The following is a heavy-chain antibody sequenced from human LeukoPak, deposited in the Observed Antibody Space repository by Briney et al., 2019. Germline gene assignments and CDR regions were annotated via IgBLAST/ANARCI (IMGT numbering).Heavy chain of an antibody. Sequence: ASVKVSCKASGYTFTGYYMHWVRQVAGQGLEWMGWISAQHGQTEYAPNSQDRVTMTTDTYTNTAYMELRSLRSDDTAVYYCARDRIVGATKNYYYYYMDVWGKGTTVTVSS. CDR3: ARDRIVGATKNYYYYYMDV. CDR2: ISAQHGQT. J-gene: IGHJ6*03. CDR1: GYTFTGYY. V-gene: IGHV1-18*04. D-gene: IGHD1-26*01.